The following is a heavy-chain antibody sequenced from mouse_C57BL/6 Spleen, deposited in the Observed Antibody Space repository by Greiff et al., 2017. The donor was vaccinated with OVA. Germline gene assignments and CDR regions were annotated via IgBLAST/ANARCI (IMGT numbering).Heavy chain of an antibody. V-gene: IGHV1-82*01. CDR1: GYAFSSSW. D-gene: IGHD1-1*01. Sequence: QVQLQQSGPELVKPGASVKISCKASGYAFSSSWMNWVKQRPGKGLEWIGRMYPGDGDTNYNGKFKGKATLTADKSSSTAYMQLSSLTSEDSAVYFCARPLRGYAMDYWGQGTSVTVSS. CDR3: ARPLRGYAMDY. J-gene: IGHJ4*01. CDR2: MYPGDGDT.